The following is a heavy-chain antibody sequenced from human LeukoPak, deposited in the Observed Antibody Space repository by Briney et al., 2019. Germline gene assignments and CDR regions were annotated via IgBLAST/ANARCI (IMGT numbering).Heavy chain of an antibody. CDR2: ISGSGGST. CDR1: GFTSSSYA. CDR3: AKEGVSGGSCYSGAFDI. V-gene: IGHV3-23*01. J-gene: IGHJ3*02. Sequence: GGSLRLSCAASGFTSSSYAMSWVRQAPGKGLEWVSAISGSGGSTYYADSVKGRFTISRDNSKNTLYLQMNSLRAEDTAVYYCAKEGVSGGSCYSGAFDIWGQGTMVTVSS. D-gene: IGHD2-15*01.